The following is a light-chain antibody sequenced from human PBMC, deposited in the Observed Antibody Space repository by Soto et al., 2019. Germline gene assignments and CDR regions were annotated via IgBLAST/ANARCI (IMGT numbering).Light chain of an antibody. CDR1: QSISNW. CDR2: KAS. J-gene: IGKJ2*01. Sequence: DIQMTQSPSNLSASVGDRVTITCRASQSISNWLAWYQQKPGKAPKMLIYKASTLQSGVPSRFSGSGSGTEFTLTISSLQPEDISTYYCQQYDSFSYTFGQGTRLEI. CDR3: QQYDSFSYT. V-gene: IGKV1-5*03.